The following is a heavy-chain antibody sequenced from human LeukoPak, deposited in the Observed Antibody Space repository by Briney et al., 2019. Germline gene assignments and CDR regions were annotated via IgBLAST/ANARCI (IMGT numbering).Heavy chain of an antibody. CDR3: ARHRGRFDP. J-gene: IGHJ5*02. CDR2: IYTSGST. Sequence: SETLSLTCTVSGGSISSGSYYWSWIRQPAGKGLEWIGRIYTSGSTNYNPSLKSRVTISVDTSKNQFSLKLSSVTAADTAVYYCARHRGRFDPWGQGTLVTVSS. V-gene: IGHV4-61*02. CDR1: GGSISSGSYY.